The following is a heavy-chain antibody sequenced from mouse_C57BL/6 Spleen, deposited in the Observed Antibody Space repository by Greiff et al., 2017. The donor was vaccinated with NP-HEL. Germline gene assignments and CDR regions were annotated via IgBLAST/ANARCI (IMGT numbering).Heavy chain of an antibody. Sequence: ESGPGLVKPSQSLSLTCSVTGYSITSGYYWNWIRQFPGNKLEWMGYISYDGSNNYNPSLKNRISITRDTSKNQFFLKLNSVTTEDTATYYCARDGGYDVDYWGQGTTLTVSS. CDR2: ISYDGSN. J-gene: IGHJ2*01. CDR3: ARDGGYDVDY. V-gene: IGHV3-6*01. D-gene: IGHD2-2*01. CDR1: GYSITSGYY.